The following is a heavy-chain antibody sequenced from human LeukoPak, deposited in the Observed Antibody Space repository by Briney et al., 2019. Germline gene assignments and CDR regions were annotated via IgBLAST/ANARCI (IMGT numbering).Heavy chain of an antibody. V-gene: IGHV3-74*01. CDR1: GFTFCSYW. D-gene: IGHD2-8*01. J-gene: IGHJ3*02. CDR2: IGTDGSST. Sequence: GGSLRLSCAASGFTFCSYWMHWVRQAPGKGLVWVSGIGTDGSSTTYADYVKRRFSISRDNAKNTLHLQMNSLRAGDTAVYYCARARVGCTNYAFDIWGQGTMVTVSS. CDR3: ARARVGCTNYAFDI.